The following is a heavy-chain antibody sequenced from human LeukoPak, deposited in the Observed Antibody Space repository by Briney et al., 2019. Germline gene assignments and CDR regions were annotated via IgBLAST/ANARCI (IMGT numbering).Heavy chain of an antibody. CDR2: TYYRSKWYN. CDR1: GDSVSSNSAA. J-gene: IGHJ3*02. CDR3: ARGGYDILTGYSIEAFDI. Sequence: SQTLSLTCAISGDSVSSNSAAWNWIRQSPSRGLEWLGRTYYRSKWYNDYAVSVKSRITINPDTSKNQSSLQLNSVTPEDTAVYYCARGGYDILTGYSIEAFDIWGQGTMVTVSS. V-gene: IGHV6-1*01. D-gene: IGHD3-9*01.